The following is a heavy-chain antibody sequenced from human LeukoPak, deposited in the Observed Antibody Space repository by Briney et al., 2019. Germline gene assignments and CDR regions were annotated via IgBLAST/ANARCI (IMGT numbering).Heavy chain of an antibody. V-gene: IGHV4-31*03. D-gene: IGHD5-12*01. CDR2: IYYSGST. J-gene: IGHJ4*02. Sequence: PSETLSLTCTVSGGSISSGGYYWSWIRQHPGKGLEWIGYIYYSGSTYYNPSLKSRVTISVDTSKNQFSLKLSSVTAADTAVYYCARAERWLQGTPIDYWGQGTLVTVSS. CDR1: GGSISSGGYY. CDR3: ARAERWLQGTPIDY.